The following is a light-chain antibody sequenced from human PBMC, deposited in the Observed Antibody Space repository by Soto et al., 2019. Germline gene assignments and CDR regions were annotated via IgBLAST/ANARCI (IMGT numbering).Light chain of an antibody. CDR2: NNN. J-gene: IGLJ3*02. V-gene: IGLV1-44*01. Sequence: QSALTQPPSASGTPGQRVTISCSGSSSNIGGNPVNWYQQLPGTAPKLLIYNNNQRPSGVPDRFSGSKSGTSAFLAISGLQSEDEADYYCAAWHDSLNGPVFGGGTKVTVL. CDR3: AAWHDSLNGPV. CDR1: SSNIGGNP.